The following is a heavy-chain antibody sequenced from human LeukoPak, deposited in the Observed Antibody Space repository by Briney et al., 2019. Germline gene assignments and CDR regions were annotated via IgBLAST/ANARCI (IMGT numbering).Heavy chain of an antibody. CDR2: ISGSGGRT. V-gene: IGHV3-23*01. D-gene: IGHD3-3*01. J-gene: IGHJ4*02. CDR3: ARAGADTFTSRGPELDY. Sequence: PGGSLRLSCAASGFTFSIYAMSWVRQAPGKGLEWVSSISGSGGRTYYADSVKGRFTISRDNPENTLFLQMNSLRAEDTAVYYCARAGADTFTSRGPELDYWGQGTLVTVSS. CDR1: GFTFSIYA.